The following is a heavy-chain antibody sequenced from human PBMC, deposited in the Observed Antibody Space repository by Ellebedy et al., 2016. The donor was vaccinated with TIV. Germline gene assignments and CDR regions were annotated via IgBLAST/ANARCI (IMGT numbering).Heavy chain of an antibody. D-gene: IGHD1-26*01. J-gene: IGHJ3*02. CDR2: ISSNGGST. CDR3: AVYSGSYSDAFDI. V-gene: IGHV3-64*01. CDR1: GFTFSSYA. Sequence: GESLKISCAASGFTFSSYAMHWVRQAPGKGLEYVSAISSNGGSTYYANSVKGRFTISRDNSKNTLYLQMGSLRAEDMAVYYCAVYSGSYSDAFDIWGQGTMVTVSS.